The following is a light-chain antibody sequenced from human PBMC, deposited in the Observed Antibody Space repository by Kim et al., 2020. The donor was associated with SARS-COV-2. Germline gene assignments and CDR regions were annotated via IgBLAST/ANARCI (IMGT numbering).Light chain of an antibody. CDR3: QQSHTTPLLT. V-gene: IGKV1-39*01. CDR2: AAS. CDR1: QSIGTF. J-gene: IGKJ4*01. Sequence: DIQMTQSPSSLAASVGDRVTITCRASQSIGTFLNWYQQKPGKAPKLLIYAASTLQSGVPSRFSGSGSGTDFTLTITSLQPEDFATYCCQQSHTTPLLTFGGGTKVDIK.